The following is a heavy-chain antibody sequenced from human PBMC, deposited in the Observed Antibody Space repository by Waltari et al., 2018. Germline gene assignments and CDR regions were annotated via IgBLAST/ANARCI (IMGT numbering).Heavy chain of an antibody. D-gene: IGHD3-3*01. CDR3: AGYDFWSGYFDY. Sequence: QVQLQESGPGLVKPSETLSLTCTVSGGSISSYYWSWIRQPPGKGLEWIGYIYYSGSTNYNPSRKSRVTISVDTSKNQFSLKLSSVTAADTAVYYCAGYDFWSGYFDYWGQGTLVTVSS. CDR2: IYYSGST. CDR1: GGSISSYY. V-gene: IGHV4-59*08. J-gene: IGHJ4*02.